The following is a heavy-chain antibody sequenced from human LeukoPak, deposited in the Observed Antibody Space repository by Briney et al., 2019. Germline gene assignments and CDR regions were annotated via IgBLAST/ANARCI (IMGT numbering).Heavy chain of an antibody. CDR1: GFTFSDYA. V-gene: IGHV3-23*01. J-gene: IGHJ4*02. CDR2: ISDSGGST. CDR3: ANHGRAVDY. D-gene: IGHD1-26*01. Sequence: PGGSLRLSCAASGFTFSDYAMSWVRQAPGKGLEWGSVISDSGGSTYYADSVKGRFTISRDNTKNTLHLQMNSLRAEDTAVYYCANHGRAVDYWGQGTLVTVSS.